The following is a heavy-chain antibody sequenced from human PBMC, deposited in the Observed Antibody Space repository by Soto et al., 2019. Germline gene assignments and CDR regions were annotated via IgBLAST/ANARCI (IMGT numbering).Heavy chain of an antibody. CDR2: INPNSGGT. D-gene: IGHD2-2*01. CDR1: GYTFTGYY. Sequence: ASVKVSCKASGYTFTGYYMHWVRQAPGQGLEWMGWINPNSGGTNYAQKFQGRVTMTRDTSKNQFSLKLSSVTAADTAVYYCARGTVVPAANWFDPWGQGTLVTVSS. V-gene: IGHV1-2*02. J-gene: IGHJ5*02. CDR3: ARGTVVPAANWFDP.